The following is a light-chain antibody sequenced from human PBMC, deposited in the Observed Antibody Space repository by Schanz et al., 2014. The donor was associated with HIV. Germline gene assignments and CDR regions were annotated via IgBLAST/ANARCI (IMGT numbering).Light chain of an antibody. J-gene: IGKJ2*01. Sequence: DIQMTQSPSSLSASVGDRVTITCRASQGISSYLPWYQQKTRKPPKGLIYAASTLQSGVPSRVSGSGSGTDFTLTISSLQLEDSATYFCQQSYNMPYTFGQGTKLEIK. CDR1: QGISSY. CDR3: QQSYNMPYT. CDR2: AAS. V-gene: IGKV1-39*01.